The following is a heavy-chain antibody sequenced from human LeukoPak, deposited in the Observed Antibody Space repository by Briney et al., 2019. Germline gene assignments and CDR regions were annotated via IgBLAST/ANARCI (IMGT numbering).Heavy chain of an antibody. CDR1: GYTFTSYD. CDR2: MNPNSGNT. D-gene: IGHD4-23*01. CDR3: ARGRGYGGSIDI. J-gene: IGHJ3*02. Sequence: ASVKVSCKASGYTFTSYDFNWVRQATGQGPEWMGWMNPNSGNTGYAQKFQGRVTMTRNTSISTAYMELSSLRSEDTAVYYCARGRGYGGSIDIWGQGTMVTVSS. V-gene: IGHV1-8*01.